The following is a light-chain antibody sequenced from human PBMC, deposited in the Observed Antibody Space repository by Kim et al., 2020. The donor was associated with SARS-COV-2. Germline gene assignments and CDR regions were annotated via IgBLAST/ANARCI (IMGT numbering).Light chain of an antibody. CDR2: KAS. J-gene: IGKJ1*01. CDR3: QQYNSYSPT. Sequence: ASVGDRVTITCLASQSISSCLSWYQQQPGKAPKLLIYKASTLESGVPSRFSGSGSGTEFTLTISSLQPDDFATYYCQQYNSYSPTFGQGTKVDIK. V-gene: IGKV1-5*03. CDR1: QSISSC.